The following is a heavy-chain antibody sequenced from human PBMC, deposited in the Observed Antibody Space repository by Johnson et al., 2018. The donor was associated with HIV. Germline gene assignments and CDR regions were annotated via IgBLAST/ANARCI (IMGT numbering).Heavy chain of an antibody. V-gene: IGHV3-13*01. CDR3: ARGVLAFDI. CDR1: GFTFSTYD. Sequence: EVQLVESGGGVVRPGGSLRLSCAASGFTFSTYDMHWVRQVTGKGLEWVSGITTAGDTYYPGSVKGRFTIFRENVKNSLYLQMNSLRAGDTAVCYCARGVLAFDIWGQGTMVTVSS. CDR2: ITTAGDT. D-gene: IGHD2-8*01. J-gene: IGHJ3*02.